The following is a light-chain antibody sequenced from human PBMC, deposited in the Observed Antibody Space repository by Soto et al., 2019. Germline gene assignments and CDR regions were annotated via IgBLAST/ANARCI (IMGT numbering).Light chain of an antibody. V-gene: IGKV1-5*03. Sequence: DTQMTQSPSTLSASVGDRVTITCRASQSISTRLAWYQQRPGKAPNLLMYKASSLESGVPSRFSGSGSGTEFTLTISSLQPHDFANYYCQQYNSYPLTFGGGTKV. CDR3: QQYNSYPLT. J-gene: IGKJ4*01. CDR2: KAS. CDR1: QSISTR.